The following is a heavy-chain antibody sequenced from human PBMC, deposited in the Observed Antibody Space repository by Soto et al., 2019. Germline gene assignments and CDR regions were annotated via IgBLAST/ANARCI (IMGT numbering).Heavy chain of an antibody. V-gene: IGHV3-23*01. D-gene: IGHD2-15*01. CDR1: GFTFSSYA. Sequence: GGSLSLSCAASGFTFSSYAMSWVRQAPGKGLEWVSAISGSCGSTYYADSVKGRFTISRDNSKNTLYLQMNSLGAEDAAGYYCANFCYGDAFDIWGQGTMVTVSS. J-gene: IGHJ3*02. CDR3: ANFCYGDAFDI. CDR2: ISGSCGST.